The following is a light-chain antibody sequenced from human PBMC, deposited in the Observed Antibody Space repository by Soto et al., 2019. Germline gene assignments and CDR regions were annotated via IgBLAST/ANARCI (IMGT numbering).Light chain of an antibody. CDR3: QQRADWPHMWA. V-gene: IGKV3-11*01. CDR1: QRDSDY. J-gene: IGKJ1*01. CDR2: GVS. Sequence: EIVMTHSPATLSVSPGERATLSCRTSQRDSDYLAWYQQKPGQATRLLIYGVSNRATGIPARFSGGGSETDFTLTISSLEPEDFAVYYCQQRADWPHMWAFGQGTKVDIK.